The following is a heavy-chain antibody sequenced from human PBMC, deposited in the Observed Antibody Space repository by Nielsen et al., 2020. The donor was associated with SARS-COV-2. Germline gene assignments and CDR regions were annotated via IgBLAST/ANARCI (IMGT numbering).Heavy chain of an antibody. CDR3: ARDDCSGGSCHLDY. D-gene: IGHD2-15*01. CDR2: IWYDGSNK. J-gene: IGHJ4*02. Sequence: GSLRLSCAASGFTFSSYGMHWVRQAPGKGLEWVAVIWYDGSNKYYADSVKGRFTISRDNSKNTLYLQMNSLRAEDTAVYYCARDDCSGGSCHLDYWGQGTLVTVSS. V-gene: IGHV3-33*01. CDR1: GFTFSSYG.